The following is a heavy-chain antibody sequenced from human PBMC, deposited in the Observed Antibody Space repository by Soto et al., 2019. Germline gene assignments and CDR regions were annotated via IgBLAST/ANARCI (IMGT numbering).Heavy chain of an antibody. V-gene: IGHV1-46*01. D-gene: IGHD2-2*01. CDR1: GYTFTSYY. J-gene: IGHJ4*02. CDR2: INPSSGST. CDR3: AAGELIVVVPAAMDY. Sequence: ASVKVSCKASGYTFTSYYMHWVRQAPGQGLEWIGIINPSSGSTNYAQKFQERVTMTRDTSTSTAYMELSSLRSEDTAVYYCAAGELIVVVPAAMDYWGQGTLVTVSS.